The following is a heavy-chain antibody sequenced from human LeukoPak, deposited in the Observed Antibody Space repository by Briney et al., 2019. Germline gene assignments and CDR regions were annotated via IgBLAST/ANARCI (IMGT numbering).Heavy chain of an antibody. V-gene: IGHV4-31*03. CDR1: GGSISSGGYY. D-gene: IGHD3-22*01. CDR2: IYYSGST. Sequence: SETLSLTCTVSGGSISSGGYYWSWIRQHPGKGPEWIGYIYYSGSTYYNPSLKSRVTISVDTSKNQFSLKLSSVTAADTAVYYCARVGYYDSSGYPNWFDPWGQGTLVTVSS. CDR3: ARVGYYDSSGYPNWFDP. J-gene: IGHJ5*02.